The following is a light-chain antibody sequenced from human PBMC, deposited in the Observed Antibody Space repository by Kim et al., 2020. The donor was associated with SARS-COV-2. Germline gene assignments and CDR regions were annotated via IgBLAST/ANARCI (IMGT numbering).Light chain of an antibody. V-gene: IGKV3-20*01. CDR1: QRVGIKC. J-gene: IGKJ5*01. Sequence: GQRAHLTCRASQRVGIKCLGWDQQKPGQPPRLLIYSTSDRATGIPDRCSGRGSGTDFALTISRLEPEDFAVYYCQQYGSTPFTFGQGTRLEIK. CDR3: QQYGSTPFT. CDR2: STS.